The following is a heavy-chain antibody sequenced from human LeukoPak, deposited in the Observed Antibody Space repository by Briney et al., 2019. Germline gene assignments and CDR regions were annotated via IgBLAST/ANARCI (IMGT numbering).Heavy chain of an antibody. CDR1: GSSINSSYYY. D-gene: IGHD1-26*01. Sequence: SETLSLTCTVTGSSINSSYYYWGWIRQPPGKRLEWIGTIYYTGSTYYIPSLKSRVAISIDTSKNQFSLTLSSVTAADTAVYYCARGGRIVGTTPLLDYWGQGTLVAVSS. CDR2: IYYTGST. J-gene: IGHJ4*02. CDR3: ARGGRIVGTTPLLDY. V-gene: IGHV4-39*01.